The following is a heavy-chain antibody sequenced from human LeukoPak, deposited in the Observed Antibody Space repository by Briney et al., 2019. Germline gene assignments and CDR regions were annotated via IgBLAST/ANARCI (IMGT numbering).Heavy chain of an antibody. CDR3: VKSGGYGLIDY. Sequence: KPSETLSLTCTVSGVSISSSNSYWGWIRQPPGKGLEWIGSIYYSGSTYYNPSLKSRVTISVDTSKNQFSLRLNSVTAADTAMYYCVKSGGYGLIDYWGQGTLVTVSS. J-gene: IGHJ4*02. V-gene: IGHV4-39*01. CDR1: GVSISSSNSY. CDR2: IYYSGST. D-gene: IGHD1-26*01.